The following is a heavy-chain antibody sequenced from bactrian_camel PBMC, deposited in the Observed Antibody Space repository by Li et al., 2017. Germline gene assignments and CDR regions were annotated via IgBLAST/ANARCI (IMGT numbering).Heavy chain of an antibody. CDR1: GYDGCIYA. D-gene: IGHD3*01. CDR2: IATGSGNT. J-gene: IGHJ4*01. V-gene: IGHV3S53*01. Sequence: HVQLVESGGGSVRAGGSLRLSCVASGYDGCIYALSWYRQAPGKEREGVARIATGSGNTYYADSVKGRFTISKDSGKRTAYLQMNSLKPDDTGMYYCKADVNNRVGVPLRPRCSVDTLGQGTQVTVS.